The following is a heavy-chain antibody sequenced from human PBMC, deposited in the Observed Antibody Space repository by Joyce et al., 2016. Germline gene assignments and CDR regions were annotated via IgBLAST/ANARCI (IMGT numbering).Heavy chain of an antibody. Sequence: QVQLVQSGAEVKKPGASVTPSCKTSGYSFSNYAMHWVRQAPGQRPEWMGWINAADDNTKYSQNFQGRVNISRDTSATTGYMELSSLKLEDTAVYYCASGSFRDAFDIWGQGTMVTVSS. V-gene: IGHV1-3*01. CDR3: ASGSFRDAFDI. CDR2: INAADDNT. D-gene: IGHD3-10*01. CDR1: GYSFSNYA. J-gene: IGHJ3*02.